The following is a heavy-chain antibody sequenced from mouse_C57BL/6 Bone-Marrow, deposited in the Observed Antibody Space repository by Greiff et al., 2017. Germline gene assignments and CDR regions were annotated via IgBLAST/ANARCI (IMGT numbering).Heavy chain of an antibody. CDR1: GYTFTSYW. Sequence: QVQLQQPGAELVMPGASVKLSCKASGYTFTSYWMHWVKQRPGQGLEWIGEIDPSDSYTNYNQKFKGKSTLTVDKSSSTAYMQLSSLTSEDSAVYYCARGLWLRPCYWYFDVWGTGTTVTVSS. J-gene: IGHJ1*03. CDR3: ARGLWLRPCYWYFDV. CDR2: IDPSDSYT. D-gene: IGHD2-2*01. V-gene: IGHV1-69*01.